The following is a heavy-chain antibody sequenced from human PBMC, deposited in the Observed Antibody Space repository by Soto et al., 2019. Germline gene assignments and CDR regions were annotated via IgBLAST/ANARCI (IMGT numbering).Heavy chain of an antibody. CDR3: AREGAIFGVVIGSLMPRYYYGMDV. J-gene: IGHJ6*02. Sequence: PGESLKISCKGSGYSFTSYWISWVRQMPGKGLEWMGRIDPSDSYTNYSPSFQGHVTISADKSISTAYLQWSSLKASDTAMYYCAREGAIFGVVIGSLMPRYYYGMDVWGQGTTVTVSS. V-gene: IGHV5-10-1*01. CDR1: GYSFTSYW. CDR2: IDPSDSYT. D-gene: IGHD3-3*01.